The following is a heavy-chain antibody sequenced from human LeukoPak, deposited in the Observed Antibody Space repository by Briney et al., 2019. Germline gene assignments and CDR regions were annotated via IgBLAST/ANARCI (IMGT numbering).Heavy chain of an antibody. CDR1: GGSISSGTW. CDR3: AYSHDYVWGN. CDR2: VIHSGST. D-gene: IGHD3-16*01. V-gene: IGHV4-4*02. J-gene: IGHJ4*02. Sequence: SETLSLTCAVSGGSISSGTWWSWVRQPPGQGLEWIGEVIHSGSTKCNPSLESRVSMSVDKSRNQFSLKLNSLTAADTAIYYCAYSHDYVWGNWGQGTLVTVSS.